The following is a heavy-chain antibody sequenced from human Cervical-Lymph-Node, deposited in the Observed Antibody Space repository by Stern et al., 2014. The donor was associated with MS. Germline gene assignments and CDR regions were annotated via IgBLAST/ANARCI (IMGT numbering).Heavy chain of an antibody. CDR2: IWHDGSIK. Sequence: QVQLVESGGGVVQPGRFLRLSCAASGFTFSSYGMHWVRQAPGKGLEWVTVIWHDGSIKQYADSVMGRFTISKDNDRSTLHLQMNSLRAEDTAVYYCARGGLWGAYAPMDVWGQGTTVTVSS. V-gene: IGHV3-33*01. CDR3: ARGGLWGAYAPMDV. D-gene: IGHD3-16*01. J-gene: IGHJ6*02. CDR1: GFTFSSYG.